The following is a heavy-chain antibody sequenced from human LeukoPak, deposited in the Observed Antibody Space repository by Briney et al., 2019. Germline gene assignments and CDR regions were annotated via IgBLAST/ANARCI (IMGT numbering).Heavy chain of an antibody. CDR3: ARVGTYGSGSYLSWLDY. CDR1: GGSISSYY. Sequence: SETLSLTRTVSGGSISSYYWRWIRQPPAKGLEWIGYIHYSGSTNYKTSLKSRVTISVDTSKNQFSLKLSSVTAADTAVYYCARVGTYGSGSYLSWLDYWGQGTLVTVSS. J-gene: IGHJ4*02. D-gene: IGHD3-10*01. V-gene: IGHV4-59*01. CDR2: IHYSGST.